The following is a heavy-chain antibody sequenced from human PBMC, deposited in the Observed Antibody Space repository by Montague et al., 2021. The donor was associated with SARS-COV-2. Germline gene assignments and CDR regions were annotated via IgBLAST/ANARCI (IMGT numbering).Heavy chain of an antibody. CDR2: IFWDDDK. CDR1: GFSRSTSGEG. CDR3: AHKIKWEHYSFDY. V-gene: IGHV2-5*02. J-gene: IGHJ4*02. D-gene: IGHD1-26*01. Sequence: PALVKPTQTLTLTCTVSGFSRSTSGEGVGWIRQPPGKALEWLALIFWDDDKRYSPSLKNRVTITKDTSKSQVVLRMTNMDPLDTATYYCAHKIKWEHYSFDYWGQGTLVTVSS.